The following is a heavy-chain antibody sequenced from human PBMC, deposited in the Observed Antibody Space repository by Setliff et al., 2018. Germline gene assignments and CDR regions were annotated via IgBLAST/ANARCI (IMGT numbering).Heavy chain of an antibody. CDR1: GYTFTNYH. Sequence: ASVKVSCKASGYTFTNYHMHWVRQAPGQGLEWMGIINPGGVTFSSTQNFEGRVSMTSDTSTSTVFMELNSLTSDDTGVYYCARAGLAAAGRKGVFDHWGQGTLVTVSS. D-gene: IGHD6-13*01. CDR3: ARAGLAAAGRKGVFDH. CDR2: INPGGVTF. J-gene: IGHJ4*02. V-gene: IGHV1-46*01.